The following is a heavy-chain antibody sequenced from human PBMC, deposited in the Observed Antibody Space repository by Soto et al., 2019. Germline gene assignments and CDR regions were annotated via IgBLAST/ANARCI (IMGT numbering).Heavy chain of an antibody. D-gene: IGHD6-13*01. J-gene: IGHJ4*02. CDR1: GYTFINYY. V-gene: IGHV1-46*04. CDR2: FNPTSGST. Sequence: QVQLVQSGAEVKKPGASVKLSCKASGYTFINYYIHWVRQSPGQGLEWMGIFNPTSGSTNSAQKLQGRLTLTMDTSTRTVYMELSSLRFDDTAVYYCARDLAAGDYWGQGTLVTVSS. CDR3: ARDLAAGDY.